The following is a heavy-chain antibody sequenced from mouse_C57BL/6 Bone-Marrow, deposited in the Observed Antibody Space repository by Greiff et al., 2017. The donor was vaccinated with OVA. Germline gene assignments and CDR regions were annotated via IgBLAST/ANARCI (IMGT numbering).Heavy chain of an antibody. J-gene: IGHJ2*01. Sequence: QVQLQQSGAELVRPGASVKLSCKASGFTFTSYGISWVKQRTGQGLEWIGEIYPRSGNTYYNEKFKGKGTLTADKSSSTAYMELRSLTAEDTAFYFCARSPPVNAVDYWGQGTTLTVSS. CDR1: GFTFTSYG. CDR2: IYPRSGNT. V-gene: IGHV1-81*01. D-gene: IGHD1-1*01. CDR3: ARSPPVNAVDY.